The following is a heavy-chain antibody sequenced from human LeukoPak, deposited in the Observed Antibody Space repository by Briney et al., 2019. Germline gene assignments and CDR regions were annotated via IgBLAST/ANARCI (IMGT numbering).Heavy chain of an antibody. Sequence: SDTLSLTCAVYGWSFNDHYWNSIRQPPGKGLECIGEINARGDINFNPSLKSRVTISVDSSKNQFSLTLRSMIAADTAVYYCARGQVPAARGYNWFDPWGQGTLVTVSS. CDR2: INARGDI. D-gene: IGHD2-2*01. V-gene: IGHV4-34*01. CDR3: ARGQVPAARGYNWFDP. J-gene: IGHJ5*02. CDR1: GWSFNDHY.